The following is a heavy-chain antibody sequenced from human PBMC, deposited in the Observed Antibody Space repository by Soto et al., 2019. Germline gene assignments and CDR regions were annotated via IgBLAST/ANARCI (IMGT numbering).Heavy chain of an antibody. D-gene: IGHD1-1*01. CDR3: SRDATTLVYYMDV. Sequence: ASVKVSCKASGYTFTSYGVSWVRQAPGQGLEWLGWISGYSGNTNYAQKVQGRVTMTTDTSTSTAYMELRSLRSDDTAVYYCSRDATTLVYYMDVWGKGTTVTVSS. CDR2: ISGYSGNT. V-gene: IGHV1-18*01. J-gene: IGHJ6*03. CDR1: GYTFTSYG.